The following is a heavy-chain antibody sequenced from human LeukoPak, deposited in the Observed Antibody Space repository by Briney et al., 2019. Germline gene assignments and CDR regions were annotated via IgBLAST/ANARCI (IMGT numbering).Heavy chain of an antibody. Sequence: GESLKISCKTSGFTFNNFWIAWVRQMPGKGLEWMGIIYPNDYDTRYSPSFRGQVTISADKSISTAYLQWSGLKASDTAIYYCARSPRRITMVRGVNWFDPWGQGTLVTVSS. CDR2: IYPNDYDT. CDR3: ARSPRRITMVRGVNWFDP. V-gene: IGHV5-51*01. D-gene: IGHD3-10*01. CDR1: GFTFNNFW. J-gene: IGHJ5*02.